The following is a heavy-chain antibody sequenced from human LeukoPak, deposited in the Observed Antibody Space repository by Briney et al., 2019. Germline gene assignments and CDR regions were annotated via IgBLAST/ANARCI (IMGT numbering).Heavy chain of an antibody. CDR3: ARDQTPYYDSSGYFPPNY. J-gene: IGHJ4*02. D-gene: IGHD3-22*01. V-gene: IGHV1-18*01. CDR1: GYTFTSYG. Sequence: GASVKVSCKASGYTFTSYGISWVRQAPGQGLEWMGWISAYNGNTNYAQKLQGRVTMTTDTSTSTAYMELRSLRSGDTAVYYCARDQTPYYDSSGYFPPNYWGQGTLVTVSS. CDR2: ISAYNGNT.